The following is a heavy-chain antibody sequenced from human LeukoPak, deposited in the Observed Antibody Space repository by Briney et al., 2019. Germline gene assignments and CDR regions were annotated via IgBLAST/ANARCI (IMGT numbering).Heavy chain of an antibody. CDR1: GGSIGSYY. J-gene: IGHJ5*02. CDR3: ARQYTYASNWFDP. D-gene: IGHD5-18*01. Sequence: SETLSLTCTVSGGSIGSYYWSWIRQPPGKGLEWIGYIYNTGTTKYNPSLKSRVTILVDTSNNQFSLKLTSVPAADTAVYYCARQYTYASNWFDPWGRGTLVTVSS. CDR2: IYNTGTT. V-gene: IGHV4-59*01.